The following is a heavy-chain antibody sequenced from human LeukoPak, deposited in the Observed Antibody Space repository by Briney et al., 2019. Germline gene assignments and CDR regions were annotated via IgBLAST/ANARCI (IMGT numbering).Heavy chain of an antibody. CDR2: IWYDGSNK. CDR1: GFTFSSYV. CDR3: AKEGVTTPYYYYYYMDV. Sequence: PGGSLRLSCAASGFTFSSYVMHWVRQAPGKGLEWVAVIWYDGSNKYYADSVKGRFTISRDNSKNTLYLQMNSLRAEDTAVYYCAKEGVTTPYYYYYYMDVWGKGTTVTVSS. V-gene: IGHV3-33*06. D-gene: IGHD1-14*01. J-gene: IGHJ6*03.